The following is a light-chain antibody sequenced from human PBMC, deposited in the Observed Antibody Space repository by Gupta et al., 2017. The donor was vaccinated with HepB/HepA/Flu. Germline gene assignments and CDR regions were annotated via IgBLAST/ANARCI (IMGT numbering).Light chain of an antibody. CDR3: RQALQTPYT. CDR2: LGS. Sequence: DIVMTQSPLSLPVTPGEPASISCRSSQSLLHSNGYNYLDWYLQKPGQSPQLLIYLGSNRASGVPDRFSGSGSGTDFTLKISRGEAEDVGVYYCRQALQTPYTFGQGTKVDIK. CDR1: QSLLHSNGYNY. V-gene: IGKV2-28*01. J-gene: IGKJ2*01.